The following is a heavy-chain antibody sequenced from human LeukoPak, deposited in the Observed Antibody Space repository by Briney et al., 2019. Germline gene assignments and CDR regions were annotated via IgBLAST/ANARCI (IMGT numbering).Heavy chain of an antibody. D-gene: IGHD6-13*01. CDR1: GYTFNTYG. CDR2: ISANNLTT. J-gene: IGHJ4*02. CDR3: KRGAGYSSKWPLHY. V-gene: IGHV1-18*01. Sequence: GASVRVSCTASGYTFNTYGINCLRQAPGQGLEWRGWISANNLTTNYAQKFQGRVTITTDTSTTAYKALRSLRSDDTAVYYCKRGAGYSSKWPLHYWAQGTLVPVSS.